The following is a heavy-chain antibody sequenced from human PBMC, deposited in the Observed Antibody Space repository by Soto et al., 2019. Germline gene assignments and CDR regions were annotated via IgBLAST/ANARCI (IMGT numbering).Heavy chain of an antibody. CDR2: ITDSGAAS. J-gene: IGHJ4*02. V-gene: IGHV3-23*01. CDR1: GFTFNKYA. Sequence: VGSLRLSCTASGFTFNKYAMSWVRQAPGKGLEWVSAITDSGAASHYADSVKGRFTVSRDNSKNTLYLQMNSLRADDTAVYYCARDLSVVFDYWGQGTLVTVSS. D-gene: IGHD2-15*01. CDR3: ARDLSVVFDY.